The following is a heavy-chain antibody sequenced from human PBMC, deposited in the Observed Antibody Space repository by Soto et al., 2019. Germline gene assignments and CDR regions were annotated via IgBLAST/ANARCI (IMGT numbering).Heavy chain of an antibody. Sequence: SQTLSLTCAISLDSLSSNSAAWNWIRQSPSRGLEWLGRTYYRYKWYNDYEVSVKSRITINPDTSKNQFYLQLNSVTPEDTAVYYCARGLGLWVAAPGYYYGMDVWGQGTTVTVSS. CDR1: LDSLSSNSAA. CDR3: ARGLGLWVAAPGYYYGMDV. V-gene: IGHV6-1*01. D-gene: IGHD6-13*01. CDR2: TYYRYKWYN. J-gene: IGHJ6*02.